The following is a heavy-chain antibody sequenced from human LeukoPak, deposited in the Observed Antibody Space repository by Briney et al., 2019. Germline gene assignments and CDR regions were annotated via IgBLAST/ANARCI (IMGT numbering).Heavy chain of an antibody. J-gene: IGHJ6*03. Sequence: SETLSLTCTVSGGSISSGGYYWSWIRQHPGKGREWIGYIYYSGSTYYNPSLKSRVTISVDTSKNQFSLKLSSVTAADTAVYYCARGASSTSRVDSTTPKYYMDVWGKGTTVTVSS. CDR2: IYYSGST. D-gene: IGHD2-2*01. CDR1: GGSISSGGYY. CDR3: ARGASSTSRVDSTTPKYYMDV. V-gene: IGHV4-31*03.